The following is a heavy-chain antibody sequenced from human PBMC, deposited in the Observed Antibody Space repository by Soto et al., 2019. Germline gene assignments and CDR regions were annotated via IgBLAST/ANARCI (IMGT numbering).Heavy chain of an antibody. J-gene: IGHJ4*02. V-gene: IGHV3-30*04. CDR3: ARSRSGVVADSFDF. D-gene: IGHD3-10*01. CDR1: GFTFSRYA. Sequence: QVQVVESGGGVVQPGRSLRLSCAASGFTFSRYAIHWVRQAPGKGLEWVGVISRDGTNKYYVDSVKGRFTISRDNSRNTLYLQMNSLRHEDATVYYCARSRSGVVADSFDFWGQGTLVTVSS. CDR2: ISRDGTNK.